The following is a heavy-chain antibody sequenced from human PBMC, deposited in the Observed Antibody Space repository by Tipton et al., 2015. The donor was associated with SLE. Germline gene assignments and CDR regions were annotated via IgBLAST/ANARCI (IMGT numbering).Heavy chain of an antibody. CDR3: AREKGDAYPNLVAFDI. V-gene: IGHV4-59*12. D-gene: IGHD3-16*01. CDR1: GGSISSYY. J-gene: IGHJ3*02. CDR2: IFHSGTT. Sequence: TLSLTCLLSGGSISSYYWAWIRQPPGKGLEWIGYIFHSGTTYYKPSLKTRLSMSVDKSKNQFSLNLSSVTAADTAVYYYAREKGDAYPNLVAFDIWGQGTMVTVSS.